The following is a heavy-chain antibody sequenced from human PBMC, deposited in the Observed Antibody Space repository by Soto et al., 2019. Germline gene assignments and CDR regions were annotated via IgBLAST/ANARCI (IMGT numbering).Heavy chain of an antibody. CDR1: GYTFTNYY. D-gene: IGHD6-19*01. J-gene: IGHJ4*02. CDR2: INPSGGST. V-gene: IGHV1-46*01. CDR3: ARVYSSGFEY. Sequence: QVQLVQSGAEVKKPGASVKVSCKASGYTFTNYYLHWVRQAPGQGLEWMGIINPSGGSTTYAQKFQGRVTMTRDTSTSTVYMELSSLRSEDTAGYYCARVYSSGFEYWGQGTLVTVSS.